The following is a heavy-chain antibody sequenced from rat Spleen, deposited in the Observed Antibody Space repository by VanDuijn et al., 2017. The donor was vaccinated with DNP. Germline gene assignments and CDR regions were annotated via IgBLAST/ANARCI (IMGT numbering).Heavy chain of an antibody. J-gene: IGHJ4*01. CDR1: GFTFSNYG. CDR3: ARHNSGYNVMDA. D-gene: IGHD4-3*01. CDR2: ISPSGGST. V-gene: IGHV5-19*01. Sequence: EVQLVESGGGLVQPGRSLKLSCAASGFTFSNYGMHWIRQAPTKGLEWVASISPSGGSTYYRDSVKGRFTISRDNAKSSLYLQMNSLKSEDTATYYCARHNSGYNVMDAWGQGTSVTVSS.